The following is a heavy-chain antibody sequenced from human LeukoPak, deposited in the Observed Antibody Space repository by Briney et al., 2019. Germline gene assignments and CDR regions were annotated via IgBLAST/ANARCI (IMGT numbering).Heavy chain of an antibody. D-gene: IGHD4-17*01. Sequence: SETLSLTCTVSGGSISSSSYYWGWIRQPPGKGLEWIGSIYYSGSTYYNPSLKSRVTISVDTSKNQFSLKLSSVTAADTAVYYCATQNLYDYGDPSGGDYWGQGTLVTVSS. CDR2: IYYSGST. V-gene: IGHV4-39*01. CDR1: GGSISSSSYY. J-gene: IGHJ4*02. CDR3: ATQNLYDYGDPSGGDY.